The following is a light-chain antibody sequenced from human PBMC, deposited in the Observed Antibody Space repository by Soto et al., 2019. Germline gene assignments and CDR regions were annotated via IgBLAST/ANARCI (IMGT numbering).Light chain of an antibody. CDR2: GAT. CDR3: QQYGISPWA. Sequence: EIVLTQSPGTLSLSAGERATLSCRASQSVSSNYLAWYQQKAGQAPRLLIYGATYRATGTPDRFSGSGSGTDFALTISSLEPEDFAVYYCQQYGISPWAFGQGTKVEI. J-gene: IGKJ1*01. V-gene: IGKV3-20*01. CDR1: QSVSSNY.